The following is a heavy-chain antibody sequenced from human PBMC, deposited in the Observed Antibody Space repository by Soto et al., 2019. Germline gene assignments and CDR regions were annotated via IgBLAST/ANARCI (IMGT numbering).Heavy chain of an antibody. CDR2: IIPIFGTA. Sequence: RASVKVSCKASGGTFSSYAISWVRQAPGQGLEWMGGIIPIFGTAKYAQKFQGRVTITADESTSTAYMELSSLRSEDTAVYYCARGGVVTARNYYGMDVWGQGTTVTVSS. D-gene: IGHD2-21*02. V-gene: IGHV1-69*13. J-gene: IGHJ6*02. CDR1: GGTFSSYA. CDR3: ARGGVVTARNYYGMDV.